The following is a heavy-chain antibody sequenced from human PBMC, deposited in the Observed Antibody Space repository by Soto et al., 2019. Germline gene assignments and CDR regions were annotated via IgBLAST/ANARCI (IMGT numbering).Heavy chain of an antibody. V-gene: IGHV4-34*01. CDR2: INHSGST. Sequence: PSETLSLTCAVYGGSFSGYDWSWIRQPPGKGLEWMGEINHSGSTNYNPSLKSRVTISVDTSKNQFSLKLSSVTAADTAVYYCARGYPSPEYDILTGYYSHYYMDVWGKGTTVTVSS. J-gene: IGHJ6*03. CDR1: GGSFSGYD. CDR3: ARGYPSPEYDILTGYYSHYYMDV. D-gene: IGHD3-9*01.